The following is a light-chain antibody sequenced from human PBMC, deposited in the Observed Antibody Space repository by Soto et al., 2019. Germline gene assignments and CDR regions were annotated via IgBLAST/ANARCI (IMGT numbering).Light chain of an antibody. CDR2: DAS. CDR1: QDIANY. V-gene: IGKV1-33*01. CDR3: QQYDNLPLP. Sequence: DIQMTQSPSSLSASVGDRVTITCQASQDIANYLNWYQQKAGRAPKFLIYDASNLETGVPSRFSGSGSGTDFTLTISSLQPEDIATYYCQQYDNLPLPFGGGPKVEIK. J-gene: IGKJ4*01.